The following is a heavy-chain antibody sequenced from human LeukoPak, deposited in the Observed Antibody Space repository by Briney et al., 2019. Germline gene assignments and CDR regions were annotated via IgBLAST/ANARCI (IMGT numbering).Heavy chain of an antibody. CDR1: GGSLNNYY. Sequence: PSETLSLTCSVYGGSLNNYYWSWIRQPPGKGLEWIGQINHSGSTKYNPSLKSRVTISLDTSQNQFSLNLSSVTAADTAVYYCARGYCSGGSCYRDFDYWGQGTLVTVSS. CDR3: ARGYCSGGSCYRDFDY. D-gene: IGHD2-15*01. J-gene: IGHJ4*02. V-gene: IGHV4-34*01. CDR2: INHSGST.